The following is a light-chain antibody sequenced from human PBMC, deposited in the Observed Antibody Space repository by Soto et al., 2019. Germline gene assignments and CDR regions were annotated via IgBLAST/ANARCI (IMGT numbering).Light chain of an antibody. V-gene: IGKV1-5*03. CDR3: RHYNSYPIT. CDR2: EAS. Sequence: DIQMTQSPSTLSASVGDRVTITCRASQSISSWLAWYQQKPGKAPKLLIHEASNLESGVSSRFSGSGSGTEIPLTLSSPAAYDFATYYCRHYNSYPITFGQGTRLEIK. J-gene: IGKJ5*01. CDR1: QSISSW.